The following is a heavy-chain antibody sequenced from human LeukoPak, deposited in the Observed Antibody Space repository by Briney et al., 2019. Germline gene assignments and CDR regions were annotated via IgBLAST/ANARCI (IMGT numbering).Heavy chain of an antibody. CDR2: IYTSGST. Sequence: KASETLSLTCTVSGGSISSYYWSWIRQPAGKGLEWIGRIYTSGSTNYNPSLKSRVTISVDTSKNQFSLKLSSVTAADTAVYYCAPPPYYYEANGYSVAWGQGTLVTVSS. CDR1: GGSISSYY. J-gene: IGHJ5*02. CDR3: APPPYYYEANGYSVA. D-gene: IGHD3-22*01. V-gene: IGHV4-4*07.